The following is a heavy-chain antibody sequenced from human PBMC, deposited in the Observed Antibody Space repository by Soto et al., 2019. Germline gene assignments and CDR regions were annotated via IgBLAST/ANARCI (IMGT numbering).Heavy chain of an antibody. D-gene: IGHD3-10*01. Sequence: QVPLVESGGGVVQPGRSLRLSCAASGFTFSSYGMHWVRQAPGKGLEWVAVISYDGSNKYYADSVKGRFTISRDNSKITVYPPMNSLRPEDRGVDYGSKDRVGGVIMGVAYWVQGTLVTGSS. CDR1: GFTFSSYG. CDR3: SKDRVGGVIMGVAY. CDR2: ISYDGSNK. V-gene: IGHV3-30*18. J-gene: IGHJ4*02.